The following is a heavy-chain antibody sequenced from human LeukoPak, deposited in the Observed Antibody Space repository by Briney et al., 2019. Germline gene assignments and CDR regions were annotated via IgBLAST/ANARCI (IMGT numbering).Heavy chain of an antibody. Sequence: ETLSLTCTVSGYSISTGYYWGWIRQPPGKGLEWIGSIYHSGTTYYNPSLKSRVTISVDTSKNQFSLKLSSVTAADTAVYYCARDHYGVQYYYWGQGTLVTVSS. CDR3: ARDHYGVQYYY. CDR2: IYHSGTT. V-gene: IGHV4-38-2*02. CDR1: GYSISTGYY. D-gene: IGHD4-17*01. J-gene: IGHJ4*02.